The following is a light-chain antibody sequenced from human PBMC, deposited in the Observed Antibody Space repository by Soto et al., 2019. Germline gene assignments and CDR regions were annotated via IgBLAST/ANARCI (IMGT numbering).Light chain of an antibody. CDR3: GSYAGSSAFYD. CDR2: EVS. J-gene: IGLJ1*01. V-gene: IGLV2-14*01. CDR1: SSDVGYYNF. Sequence: QSVLTQPASVSGSPGQSITISCTGTSSDVGYYNFVSWYQQHPGKAPKLIIYEVSNRPSGVSNRFSASKSGNTASLTISGLQAEDEADYHCGSYAGSSAFYDFGTGTKLTVL.